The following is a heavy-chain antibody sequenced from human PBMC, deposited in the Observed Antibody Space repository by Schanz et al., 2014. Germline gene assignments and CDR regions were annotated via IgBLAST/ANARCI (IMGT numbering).Heavy chain of an antibody. Sequence: EVQLVESGGGLVKPGGFLRLSCAASGFTFSSYWMHWVRQVPGKGLVWVSRINGDGSNTNYADSVKGRFTISRDNSKNTLYLQMNSLRAEDTAVYYCAKGRFGELSAFDIWGQGTMVTVSS. CDR1: GFTFSSYW. CDR3: AKGRFGELSAFDI. CDR2: INGDGSNT. D-gene: IGHD3-10*01. J-gene: IGHJ3*02. V-gene: IGHV3-74*02.